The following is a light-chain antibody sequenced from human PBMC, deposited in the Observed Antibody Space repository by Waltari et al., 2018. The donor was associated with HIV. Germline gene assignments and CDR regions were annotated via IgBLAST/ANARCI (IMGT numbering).Light chain of an antibody. J-gene: IGKJ2*01. V-gene: IGKV3-20*01. CDR3: QQYGSSPGT. CDR1: QSVGSNF. Sequence: ELVLTQSPGTLSVSPGECATHPCRASQSVGSNFLAWYQQKPGQAPRLLIYGAASRATGIPDRFSGSGSGTDFTLTISRLEPEDMSVYFCQQYGSSPGTFGQGTKLEIK. CDR2: GAA.